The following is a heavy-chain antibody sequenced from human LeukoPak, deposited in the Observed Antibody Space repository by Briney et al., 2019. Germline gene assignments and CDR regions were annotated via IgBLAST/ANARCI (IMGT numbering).Heavy chain of an antibody. CDR2: IRSKVNNYAT. Sequence: PGGSLRLSCAASGFTFSGSAMHWVRQASGKGLEWVGRIRSKVNNYATAYAASMKGRFTISRDDSKNTAYLQLNSLETEDTAVYYCAKDRDSYGEGAFDYWGQGTLVTVSS. J-gene: IGHJ4*02. D-gene: IGHD5-18*01. CDR3: AKDRDSYGEGAFDY. V-gene: IGHV3-73*01. CDR1: GFTFSGSA.